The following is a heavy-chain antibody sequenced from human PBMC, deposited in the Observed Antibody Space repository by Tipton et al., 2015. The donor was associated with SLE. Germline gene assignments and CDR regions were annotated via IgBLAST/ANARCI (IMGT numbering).Heavy chain of an antibody. D-gene: IGHD3-10*01. CDR2: IYYSGST. Sequence: TLSLTCTVSGGSISSGGYYRSWIRQHPGKGLEWIGYIYYSGSTYYNPSLKSRVTISVDTSKNQFSLKLSSVTAADTAVYYCARVSYYGSGSYYPLDYWGQGTLVTVSS. CDR3: ARVSYYGSGSYYPLDY. CDR1: GGSISSGGYY. V-gene: IGHV4-31*03. J-gene: IGHJ4*02.